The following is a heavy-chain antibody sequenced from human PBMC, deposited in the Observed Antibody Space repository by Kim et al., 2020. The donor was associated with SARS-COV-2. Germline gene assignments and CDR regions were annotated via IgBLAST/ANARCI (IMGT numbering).Heavy chain of an antibody. CDR1: GGSISSYY. Sequence: SETLSLTCTVSGGSISSYYWSWIRQPPGKGLELMGYVYYSWSTNYNPSLKRRVTISVDTYKNQFSLKLSSVTAADTVVYYCARALWGGVAYWGQGTLVTVSS. CDR3: ARALWGGVAY. CDR2: VYYSWST. J-gene: IGHJ4*02. V-gene: IGHV4-59*13. D-gene: IGHD3-16*01.